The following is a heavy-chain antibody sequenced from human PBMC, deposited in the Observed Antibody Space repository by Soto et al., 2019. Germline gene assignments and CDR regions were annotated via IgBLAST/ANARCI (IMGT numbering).Heavy chain of an antibody. D-gene: IGHD3-10*01. CDR2: ISGSGVST. V-gene: IGHV3-23*01. CDR3: AKKFDSFDY. Sequence: EVQLLESGGGLVQPGGSLRLSCAASGFTFSSQVMSWVRQAPGKGLVWVSSISGSGVSTYYADSVKGRFTISRDNSKNSMYLQTNSLRAEDTAMYYCAKKFDSFDYWGQGTLGTVSS. CDR1: GFTFSSQV. J-gene: IGHJ4*02.